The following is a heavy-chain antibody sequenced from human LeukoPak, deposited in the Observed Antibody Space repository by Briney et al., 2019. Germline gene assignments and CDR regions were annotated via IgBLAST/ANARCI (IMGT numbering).Heavy chain of an antibody. CDR3: AKTGRIYYDSSGYYLDY. J-gene: IGHJ4*02. Sequence: GGSLRLSCAASGFTFSSYGMHWVRQAPGKGLEWVAVISYDGSNKYYADSVKGRFTISIDNSKNTLYLQMNSLRAEDTAVYYCAKTGRIYYDSSGYYLDYWGQGTLVTVSS. D-gene: IGHD3-22*01. V-gene: IGHV3-30*18. CDR1: GFTFSSYG. CDR2: ISYDGSNK.